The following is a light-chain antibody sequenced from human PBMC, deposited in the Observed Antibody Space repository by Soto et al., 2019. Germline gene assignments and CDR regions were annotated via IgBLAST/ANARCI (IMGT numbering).Light chain of an antibody. J-gene: IGLJ3*02. CDR1: SVNIGSNT. Sequence: QSVLTQPPSASGTPGQRVTISCSGSSVNIGSNTVNWYQQFPGTAPKLLIYNNNQWPSGVPDRFSGSKSGTSASLAISGLQSEDEADYYCATWDDSLNGWVFGGGTKLTVL. V-gene: IGLV1-44*01. CDR2: NNN. CDR3: ATWDDSLNGWV.